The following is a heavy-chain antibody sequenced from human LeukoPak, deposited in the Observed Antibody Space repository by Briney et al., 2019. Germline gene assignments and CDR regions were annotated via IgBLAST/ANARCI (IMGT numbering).Heavy chain of an antibody. CDR1: GFTVSSNY. Sequence: GGSLRLSCAASGFTVSSNYMSWVRQAPGKGLEWVSVIYSDGSTYYADSVKGRFTISRDNSKNTLYLQMNSLRAEDTAVYYCARGGYYYDSSAYLDYWGQGTLVTVSS. V-gene: IGHV3-66*01. D-gene: IGHD3-22*01. CDR2: IYSDGST. CDR3: ARGGYYYDSSAYLDY. J-gene: IGHJ4*02.